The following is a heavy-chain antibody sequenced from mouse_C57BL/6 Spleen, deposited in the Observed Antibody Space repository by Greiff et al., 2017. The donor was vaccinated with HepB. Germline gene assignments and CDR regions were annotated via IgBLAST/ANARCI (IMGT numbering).Heavy chain of an antibody. Sequence: QVQLQQSGAELVKPGASVKLSCKASGYTFTSYWMHWVKQRPGQGLEWIGMIHPNSGSTNYNEKFKSKATLTVDKSSSTAYMQLSSLTSEDSAVYYCARSGGNWGMDYWGQGTSVTVSS. D-gene: IGHD4-1*01. CDR1: GYTFTSYW. CDR2: IHPNSGST. J-gene: IGHJ4*01. CDR3: ARSGGNWGMDY. V-gene: IGHV1-64*01.